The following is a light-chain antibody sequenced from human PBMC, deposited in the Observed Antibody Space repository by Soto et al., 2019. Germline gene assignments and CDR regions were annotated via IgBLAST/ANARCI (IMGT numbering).Light chain of an antibody. V-gene: IGLV2-14*01. CDR2: GVS. J-gene: IGLJ1*01. Sequence: QSVLTQPASVSGSPGQSITISCTGTSSDVGSYNYVSWYQQHPGKAPKLMIYGVSDRPSGISSRFSGSKSGNTASLTISGLQTEDEADYYCSSYTSSSTLFGTGTKVTVL. CDR1: SSDVGSYNY. CDR3: SSYTSSSTL.